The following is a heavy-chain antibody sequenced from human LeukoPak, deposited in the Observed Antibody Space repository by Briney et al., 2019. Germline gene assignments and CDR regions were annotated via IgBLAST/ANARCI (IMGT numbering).Heavy chain of an antibody. V-gene: IGHV3-23*01. D-gene: IGHD3-3*01. CDR2: IDASGATT. Sequence: GGSLRLSCAASGFTFTTYAMSWVRQGPGQGLEWVSVIDASGATTHYADSVKGRFTISRDNSKNTLYLQMNSLRAEDTAVYYCAKRQDFWSGYSPFDYWGQGTLVTVSS. CDR3: AKRQDFWSGYSPFDY. CDR1: GFTFTTYA. J-gene: IGHJ4*02.